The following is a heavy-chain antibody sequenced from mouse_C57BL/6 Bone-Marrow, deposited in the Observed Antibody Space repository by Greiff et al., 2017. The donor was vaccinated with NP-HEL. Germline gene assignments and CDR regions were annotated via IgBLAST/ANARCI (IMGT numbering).Heavy chain of an antibody. CDR2: SRNKANDYTT. J-gene: IGHJ4*01. V-gene: IGHV7-1*01. CDR3: ARDALYGSLDY. CDR1: GFTFSDFY. D-gene: IGHD1-1*01. Sequence: EVQLVESGGGLVQSGRSLRLSCATSGFTFSDFYMEWVRQAPGKGLEWIAASRNKANDYTTEYSASVKGRFIVSRDTSQSILYLQMNALRAEDTAIYYCARDALYGSLDYWGQGTSVTVSS.